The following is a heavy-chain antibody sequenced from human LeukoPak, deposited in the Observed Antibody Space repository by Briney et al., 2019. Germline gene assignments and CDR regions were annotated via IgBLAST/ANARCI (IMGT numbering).Heavy chain of an antibody. V-gene: IGHV1-18*01. CDR2: INTYNGNI. Sequence: GASVKVSCKASGYIFTTYGISWVRQAPGQGLEWMGWINTYNGNIDYAQKLQGRVTMTTDTSTSTAYMELRSLRSDDTAVYYCARDPLTAMVGYADYWGQGTPVTVSS. CDR1: GYIFTTYG. CDR3: ARDPLTAMVGYADY. J-gene: IGHJ4*02. D-gene: IGHD5-18*01.